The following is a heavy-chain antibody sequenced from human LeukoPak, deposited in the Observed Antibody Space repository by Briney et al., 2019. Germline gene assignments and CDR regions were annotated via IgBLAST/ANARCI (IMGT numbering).Heavy chain of an antibody. D-gene: IGHD5-18*01. J-gene: IGHJ5*02. Sequence: PGGSLRLSCAASGFTFSGSAMHWVRQASGKGLEWVGRIRSKANSYATAYAASVKGRFTISRDDSKNTAYLQMNSLKTEDTAVYYCTRHGGLREYTYALYNWFDPWGQGTLVTVSS. CDR2: IRSKANSYAT. CDR3: TRHGGLREYTYALYNWFDP. V-gene: IGHV3-73*01. CDR1: GFTFSGSA.